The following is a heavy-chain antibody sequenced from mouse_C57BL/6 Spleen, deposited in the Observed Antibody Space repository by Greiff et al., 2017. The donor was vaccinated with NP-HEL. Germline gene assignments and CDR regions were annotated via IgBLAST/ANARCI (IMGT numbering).Heavy chain of an antibody. Sequence: QVQLQQSGAELARPGASVKLSCKASGYTFTSYGISWVKQRTGQGLEWIGEIYPRSGNTYYNEKFKGKATLTADKSSSTAYMELRSLTSEDSAVYFCARLNYSNYAAYWGQGTLVTVSA. CDR3: ARLNYSNYAAY. J-gene: IGHJ3*01. V-gene: IGHV1-81*01. D-gene: IGHD2-5*01. CDR2: IYPRSGNT. CDR1: GYTFTSYG.